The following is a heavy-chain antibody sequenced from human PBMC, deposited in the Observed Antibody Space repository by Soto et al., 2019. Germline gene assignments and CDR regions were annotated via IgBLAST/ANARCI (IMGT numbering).Heavy chain of an antibody. V-gene: IGHV1-18*04. J-gene: IGHJ4*02. CDR1: GYTFTSYG. CDR2: ISAYNGNT. D-gene: IGHD6-19*01. CDR3: ARTIAVAIFDY. Sequence: EASVKVSGKASGYTFTSYGISWVRQAPGQGLEWMGWISAYNGNTNYAQKLQGRVTMTTDTSTSTAYMELRSLRSDDTAVYYCARTIAVAIFDYWGQGTLVTVSS.